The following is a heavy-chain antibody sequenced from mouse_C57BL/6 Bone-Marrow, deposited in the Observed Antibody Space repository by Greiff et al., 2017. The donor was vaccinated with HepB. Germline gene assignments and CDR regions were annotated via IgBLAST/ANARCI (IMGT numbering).Heavy chain of an antibody. CDR3: ARDDGYY. D-gene: IGHD2-3*01. Sequence: EVQLVESGGGLVKPGGSLKLSCAASGFTFSSYAMSWVRQTPEKRLEWVATISDGGSYTYYPDNVKGRFTISRDNAKNNLYLQMSHLKSEDKAMYYCARDDGYYWGQGTLVTVSA. V-gene: IGHV5-4*01. CDR1: GFTFSSYA. CDR2: ISDGGSYT. J-gene: IGHJ3*01.